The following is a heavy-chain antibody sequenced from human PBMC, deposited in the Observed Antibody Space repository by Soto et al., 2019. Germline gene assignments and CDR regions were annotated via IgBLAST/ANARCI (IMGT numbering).Heavy chain of an antibody. CDR3: ARRVSFWYFDL. D-gene: IGHD3-22*01. CDR2: IKQDGSEK. Sequence: GGSLRLPCAASGFTFSSYWMSWVRQAPGKGLEWVANIKQDGSEKYYVDSVKGRVTISRDNAKNSLYLQMNSLRAEDMAVYYWARRVSFWYFDLWGRGTLGTVSS. J-gene: IGHJ2*01. CDR1: GFTFSSYW. V-gene: IGHV3-7*03.